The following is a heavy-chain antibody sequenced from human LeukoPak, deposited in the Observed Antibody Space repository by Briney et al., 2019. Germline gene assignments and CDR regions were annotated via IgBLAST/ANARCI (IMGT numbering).Heavy chain of an antibody. CDR3: ARGNQYYDFWSGYDTELDY. CDR1: GFTFSSYS. J-gene: IGHJ4*02. Sequence: GGSLRLSCAASGFTFSSYSMNWVRQAPGKGLEWVSSISSSSSYIYYADSVKGRFTISRDNAKNSLYLQMSSLRAEDTAVYYCARGNQYYDFWSGYDTELDYWGQGTLVTVSS. V-gene: IGHV3-21*01. CDR2: ISSSSSYI. D-gene: IGHD3-3*01.